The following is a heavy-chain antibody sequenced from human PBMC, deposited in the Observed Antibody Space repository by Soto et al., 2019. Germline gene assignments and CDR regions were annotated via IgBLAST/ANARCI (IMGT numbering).Heavy chain of an antibody. V-gene: IGHV4-31*03. CDR1: GGSISSGGYY. J-gene: IGHJ6*02. CDR3: ASDRRSGWDQGYGMDV. D-gene: IGHD6-19*01. Sequence: SETLSLTCTVSGGSISSGGYYWSWIRQHPGKGLEWIGYIYYSGSTYYNPSLKSRVTISVDTSKNQFSLKLRSVTAADTAVYYCASDRRSGWDQGYGMDVWGQGTTVTVSS. CDR2: IYYSGST.